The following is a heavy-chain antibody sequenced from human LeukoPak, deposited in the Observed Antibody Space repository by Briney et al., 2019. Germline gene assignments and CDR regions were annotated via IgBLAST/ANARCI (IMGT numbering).Heavy chain of an antibody. Sequence: GGSLRLSCAASGFTFSSYWMSWVRQAPGKGLEWVANIKQDGTGKYYVDSVKGRFTISRDNAKNSLYLQMNSLRAEDTAVYYCARERGSGSYHPFDPWGQGTLATVSS. CDR2: IKQDGTGK. V-gene: IGHV3-7*01. CDR1: GFTFSSYW. D-gene: IGHD3-10*01. J-gene: IGHJ5*02. CDR3: ARERGSGSYHPFDP.